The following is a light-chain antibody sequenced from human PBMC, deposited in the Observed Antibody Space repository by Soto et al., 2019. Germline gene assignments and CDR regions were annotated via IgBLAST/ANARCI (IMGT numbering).Light chain of an antibody. Sequence: EIFLTQSPATLSLFPWEIATLSWRASRSVSSYLAWYQQKPGQAPRLLIYAASRRATGIPDRFSGSGSGTDFTLTINRVEPEDFAVYFCQQYAGSPRTFGQGTKVDI. V-gene: IGKV3-20*01. CDR3: QQYAGSPRT. CDR1: RSVSSY. CDR2: AAS. J-gene: IGKJ1*01.